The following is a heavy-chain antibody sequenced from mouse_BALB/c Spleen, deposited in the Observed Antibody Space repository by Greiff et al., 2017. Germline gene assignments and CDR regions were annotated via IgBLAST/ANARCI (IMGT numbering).Heavy chain of an antibody. CDR3: ARGVPYFDY. Sequence: QVQLQQPGAELLKPGASVKISCKATGYTFSSYWIEWVKQRPGHGLEWIGEILPGSGSTNYNEKFKGKATFTADTSSNTAYMQLSSLTSEDSAVYYCARGVPYFDYWGQGTTLTVSS. CDR1: GYTFSSYW. V-gene: IGHV1-9*01. CDR2: ILPGSGST. J-gene: IGHJ2*01.